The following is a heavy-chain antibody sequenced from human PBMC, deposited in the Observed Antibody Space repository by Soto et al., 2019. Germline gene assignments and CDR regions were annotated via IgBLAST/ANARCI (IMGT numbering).Heavy chain of an antibody. CDR1: GGSISSYY. D-gene: IGHD6-13*01. CDR2: IYYSGST. V-gene: IGHV4-59*01. Sequence: SETLSLTCTVSGGSISSYYWSWIRQPPGKGLEWIGYIYYSGSTNYNPSLKSRVTISVDTSKNQFSLKLSSVTAADTAVYYCARDSAYSSSWYAGYYGMDVWGQGTTVTVSS. CDR3: ARDSAYSSSWYAGYYGMDV. J-gene: IGHJ6*02.